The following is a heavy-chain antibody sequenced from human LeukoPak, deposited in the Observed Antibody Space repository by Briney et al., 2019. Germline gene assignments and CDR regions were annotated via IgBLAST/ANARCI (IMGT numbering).Heavy chain of an antibody. J-gene: IGHJ4*02. Sequence: EXMGIINPSGGSTSYAQKFQGRVTMTRDTSTSTVYMELSSLRSEDTAVYYCARWRGSYTFDYWGQGTLVTVSS. D-gene: IGHD3-16*01. V-gene: IGHV1-46*01. CDR2: INPSGGST. CDR3: ARWRGSYTFDY.